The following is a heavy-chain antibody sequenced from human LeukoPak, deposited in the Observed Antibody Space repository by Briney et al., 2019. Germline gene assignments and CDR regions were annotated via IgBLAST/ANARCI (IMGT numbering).Heavy chain of an antibody. J-gene: IGHJ3*02. Sequence: PGRSLRLSCAASGFTFDDYAMHWVRQAPGKGLEWVSGISWNSGSIGYADSVKGRFTISRDNAKNSLYLQMNSLRAEDTALYYCAKDSGYDPPGDAFDIWGQGTMVTVSS. CDR1: GFTFDDYA. V-gene: IGHV3-9*01. D-gene: IGHD5-12*01. CDR3: AKDSGYDPPGDAFDI. CDR2: ISWNSGSI.